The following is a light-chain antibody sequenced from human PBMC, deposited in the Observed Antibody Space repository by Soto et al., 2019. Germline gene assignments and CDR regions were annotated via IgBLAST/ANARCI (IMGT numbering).Light chain of an antibody. CDR1: QIVSIY. J-gene: IGKJ1*01. CDR3: QQYGSSGT. V-gene: IGKV3-11*01. Sequence: EIVLTQSPATLSSSPWERATLSCLASQIVSIYLSLYQQKPVQAPNLLIYDASYRATGTPARFSGRGSGTDFTLTISRLEPEDFAVYYCQQYGSSGTFGQGTKVDIK. CDR2: DAS.